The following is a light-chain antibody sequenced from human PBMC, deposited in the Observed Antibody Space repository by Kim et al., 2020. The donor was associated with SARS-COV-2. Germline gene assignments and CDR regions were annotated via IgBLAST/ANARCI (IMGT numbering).Light chain of an antibody. CDR2: GAS. CDR3: QQYTGYPYT. CDR1: QGINNY. J-gene: IGKJ2*01. Sequence: DIQMTQSPSSLSASVGDRITMTCRASQGINNYLAWFQQRPGRAPRSLIYGASNLQSGVPSKFSGSGFGTDFTLTITNLQPEDFATYYCQQYTGYPYTFGQGTKLEI. V-gene: IGKV1-16*02.